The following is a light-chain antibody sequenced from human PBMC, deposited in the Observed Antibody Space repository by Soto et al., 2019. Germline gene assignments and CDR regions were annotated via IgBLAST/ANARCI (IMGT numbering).Light chain of an antibody. Sequence: DIQMTQSPSSLSASVGDRVTITCRASQAIGNDLGWYQQKPGKAPNRLIYSASRLQSGVPSRFSGSGSGTEFTLTISSLQPEDFATYYCLQHNSFPRAFGAGTKVDLK. V-gene: IGKV1-17*01. CDR2: SAS. J-gene: IGKJ4*01. CDR3: LQHNSFPRA. CDR1: QAIGND.